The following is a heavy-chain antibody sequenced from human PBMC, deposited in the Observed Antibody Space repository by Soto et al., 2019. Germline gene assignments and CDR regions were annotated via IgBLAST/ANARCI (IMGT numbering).Heavy chain of an antibody. V-gene: IGHV1-69*13. Sequence: SVKVSCTAPADTFTSYYAISWVRQAPGQGLEWMGGIIPIFGTANYAQKFQGRVTITADESTSTAYMELSSLRSEDTAVYYCARDPGYSSSSAYNWFDPWGQGTLVTVSS. CDR2: IIPIFGTA. CDR1: ADTFTSYYA. CDR3: ARDPGYSSSSAYNWFDP. J-gene: IGHJ5*02. D-gene: IGHD6-6*01.